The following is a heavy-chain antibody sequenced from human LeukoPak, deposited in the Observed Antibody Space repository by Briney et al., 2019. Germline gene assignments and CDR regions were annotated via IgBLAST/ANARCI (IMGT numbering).Heavy chain of an antibody. J-gene: IGHJ4*02. Sequence: GGSLRLSCAASGFNFRSYWMHWVRQAPGKGLVWVSRINSDGSSTSYADSVRGRFTISRDNAKNTLYLQMNSLRAEDTAVYYCAREGTTVTHPFDYWGQGTPVTVSS. CDR3: AREGTTVTHPFDY. CDR1: GFNFRSYW. V-gene: IGHV3-74*01. D-gene: IGHD4-17*01. CDR2: INSDGSST.